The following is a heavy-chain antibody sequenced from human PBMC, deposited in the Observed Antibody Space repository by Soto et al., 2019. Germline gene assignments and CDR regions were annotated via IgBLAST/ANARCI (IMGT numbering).Heavy chain of an antibody. CDR2: INPNSGGT. D-gene: IGHD3-22*01. J-gene: IGHJ6*02. CDR3: ARGLQDDSSGYYPDRYYYYGMDV. V-gene: IGHV1-2*04. Sequence: ASVKVSCKAAGYGFTGYYMHWGRQAPGQGLEWMGWINPNSGGTNYAQKFQGWVTMTRDTSISTAYMELSRLRSDDTAVYYCARGLQDDSSGYYPDRYYYYGMDVWGQGTTVTVSS. CDR1: GYGFTGYY.